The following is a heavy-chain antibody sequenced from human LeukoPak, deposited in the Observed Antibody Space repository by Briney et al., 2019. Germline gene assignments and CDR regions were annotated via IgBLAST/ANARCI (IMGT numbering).Heavy chain of an antibody. D-gene: IGHD3-9*01. V-gene: IGHV4-39*01. CDR1: GGSISSSSFY. CDR3: ARVLRYFDWPCDY. J-gene: IGHJ4*02. CDR2: INYGGST. Sequence: SETLSLTCTISGGSISSSSFYWGWIRQPPGKGLEWIGSINYGGSTSYNPSLKNRVTVSLDTSKTQFSLRLSSVTAADTAVYYCARVLRYFDWPCDYWGQGTLVTVSS.